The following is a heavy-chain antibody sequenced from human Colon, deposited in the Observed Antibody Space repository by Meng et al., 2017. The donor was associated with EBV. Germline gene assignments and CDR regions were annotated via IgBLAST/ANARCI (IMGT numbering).Heavy chain of an antibody. V-gene: IGHV4-34*01. CDR3: ARRGPSGNFSP. CDR2: IDHRGNT. D-gene: IGHD3-10*01. CDR1: GGSFRDYY. Sequence: VPLQQWGAGLLKPSVTLSRSCAVYGGSFRDYYWTWLRHPPGKGLEWIGEIDHRGNTKYNPSLKSRVTISLDTSKKQFSLKVSSVTAADSAVYYCARRGPSGNFSPWSQGVLVTVSS. J-gene: IGHJ5*02.